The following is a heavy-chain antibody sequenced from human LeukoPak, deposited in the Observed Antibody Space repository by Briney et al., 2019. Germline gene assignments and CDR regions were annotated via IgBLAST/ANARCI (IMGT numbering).Heavy chain of an antibody. J-gene: IGHJ4*02. Sequence: GGSLRLSCAASGFTFSSYSMNWVRQAPGKGLEWVSSISSSSSYIYYADSVKGRFTISRDNAKNSLYLQMNSLRAEDTAVYYCARDLWELPPFDYWGQGTLVTVSS. V-gene: IGHV3-21*01. D-gene: IGHD1-26*01. CDR1: GFTFSSYS. CDR3: ARDLWELPPFDY. CDR2: ISSSSSYI.